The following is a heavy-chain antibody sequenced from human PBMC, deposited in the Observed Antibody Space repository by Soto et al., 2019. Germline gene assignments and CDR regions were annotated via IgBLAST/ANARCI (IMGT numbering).Heavy chain of an antibody. V-gene: IGHV5-51*01. CDR1: GYSFTKYW. D-gene: IGHD5-12*01. CDR3: ARQVKGEMATISFDY. CDR2: IYPGDSDT. Sequence: EVQLVQSGAEVKKPGESLKISCKGSGYSFTKYWIGWVRQMPGKGLEWMGIIYPGDSDTRYSPSFQGHVTISADKSISIAYLQWSSLKASDTAMYYCARQVKGEMATISFDYWGQGTLVTVSS. J-gene: IGHJ4*02.